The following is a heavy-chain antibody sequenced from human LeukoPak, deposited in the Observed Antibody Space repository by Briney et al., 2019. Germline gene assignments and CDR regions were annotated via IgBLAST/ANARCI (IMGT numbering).Heavy chain of an antibody. D-gene: IGHD4-17*01. V-gene: IGHV4-61*02. Sequence: SETLSLTCTVSGGSISSGSYYWSWIRQPAGKGLEWIGRIYTSGSTNYNPSLKSRVTISVDTSKNQFSLKLSSVTAADTAVYYCARARALGDYGDYGIDYWGQGTLVTVSS. CDR2: IYTSGST. J-gene: IGHJ4*02. CDR1: GGSISSGSYY. CDR3: ARARALGDYGDYGIDY.